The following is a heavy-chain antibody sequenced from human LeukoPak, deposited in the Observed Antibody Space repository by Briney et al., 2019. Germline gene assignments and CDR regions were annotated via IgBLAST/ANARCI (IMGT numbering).Heavy chain of an antibody. CDR2: INPNSGGT. Sequence: ASVKVSCKASGYTFTGYYMHWVRQAPGQGLEWMGRINPNSGGTNYAQKFQGRVTITRDTSISTAYMELSRLRSDDTAVYYCARGFLRRNAFDIWGQGTMVTVSS. V-gene: IGHV1-2*06. D-gene: IGHD3-16*01. CDR3: ARGFLRRNAFDI. J-gene: IGHJ3*02. CDR1: GYTFTGYY.